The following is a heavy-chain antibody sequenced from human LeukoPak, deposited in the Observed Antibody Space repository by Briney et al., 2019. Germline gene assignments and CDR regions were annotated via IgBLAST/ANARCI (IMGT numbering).Heavy chain of an antibody. CDR2: MNPSSGNT. CDR3: ARGPPGTTWWFDP. D-gene: IGHD1-1*01. CDR1: GYTFTSYD. V-gene: IGHV1-8*03. Sequence: GASVKVSCKASGYTFTSYDINWVRQATGQGLEWMGWMNPSSGNTGYAQKFQGRVTITADKSTSTAYMELSSLRSEDTAVYYCARGPPGTTWWFDPWGQGTLVTVSS. J-gene: IGHJ5*02.